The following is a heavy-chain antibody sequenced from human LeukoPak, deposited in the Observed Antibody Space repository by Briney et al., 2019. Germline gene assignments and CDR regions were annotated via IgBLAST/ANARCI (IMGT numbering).Heavy chain of an antibody. Sequence: PSETLSLTCTVSGASITSSSYYWGWIRQPPGKGLEWLGSNYYSGNTYHNPSLKSRVTISVDTSKKQFSLRLSSVTAADTAVYYCARQLLIFDSSAFDFWGQGTQVTVSS. CDR3: ARQLLIFDSSAFDF. V-gene: IGHV4-39*01. CDR1: GASITSSSYY. J-gene: IGHJ4*02. CDR2: NYYSGNT. D-gene: IGHD3-22*01.